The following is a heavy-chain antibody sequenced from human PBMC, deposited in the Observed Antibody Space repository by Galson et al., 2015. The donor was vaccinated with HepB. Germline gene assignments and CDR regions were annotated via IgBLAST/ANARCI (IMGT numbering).Heavy chain of an antibody. CDR2: INPNSGGT. Sequence: SVKVSCKASGYTFTGYYMHWVRQAPGQGLEWMGWINPNSGGTNYAQKFQGWVTMTRDTSISTAYMELSRLRSDDTAVYYCARAGEYCSSTSCYRWYFDYWGQGTLVTVSS. D-gene: IGHD2-2*01. J-gene: IGHJ4*02. CDR1: GYTFTGYY. V-gene: IGHV1-2*04. CDR3: ARAGEYCSSTSCYRWYFDY.